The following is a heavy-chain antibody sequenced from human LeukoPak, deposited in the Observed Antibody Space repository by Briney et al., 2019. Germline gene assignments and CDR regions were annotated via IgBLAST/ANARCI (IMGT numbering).Heavy chain of an antibody. CDR2: INHSGST. CDR3: AGGGGCDWPEYH. D-gene: IGHD2-21*02. Sequence: SETLSLTCAVYGGSFSGYYWSWIRQPPGKGLEWIGEINHSGSTNYNPSLKSRVTISVDTSKNQFSLKLSSVTAADTAVYYCAGGGGCDWPEYHWGQGTLVTVSS. J-gene: IGHJ5*02. V-gene: IGHV4-34*01. CDR1: GGSFSGYY.